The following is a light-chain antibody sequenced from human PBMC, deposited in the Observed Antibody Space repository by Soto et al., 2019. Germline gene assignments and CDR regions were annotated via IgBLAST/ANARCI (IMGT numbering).Light chain of an antibody. J-gene: IGKJ4*01. CDR3: QQYHSFLMT. CDR1: QSISSW. Sequence: IQMTQSPSSLSASVGDRVTVTCRASQSISSWLAWYQLKPGRAPKLLIYEASSLDSGVPSRFSGSGSGTEFTLTISSLQPDDFATYYCQQYHSFLMTFGGGTKVDIK. V-gene: IGKV1-5*03. CDR2: EAS.